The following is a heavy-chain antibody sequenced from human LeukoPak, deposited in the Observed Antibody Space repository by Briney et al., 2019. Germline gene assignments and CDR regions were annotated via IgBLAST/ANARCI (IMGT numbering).Heavy chain of an antibody. J-gene: IGHJ4*02. D-gene: IGHD3-10*01. CDR2: ISYDGSNK. V-gene: IGHV3-30-3*01. CDR3: AKDLDKMVRGVTNPFDY. Sequence: GGSLRLSCAASGFTFSSYAMHWVRQAPGKGLEWVAVISYDGSNKYYADSVKGRFTISRDNSKNTLYLQMNSLRAEDTAVYYCAKDLDKMVRGVTNPFDYWGQGTLVTVSS. CDR1: GFTFSSYA.